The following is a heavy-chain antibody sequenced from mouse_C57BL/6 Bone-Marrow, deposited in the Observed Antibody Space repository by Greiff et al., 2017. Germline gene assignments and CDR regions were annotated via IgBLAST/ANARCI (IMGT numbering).Heavy chain of an antibody. V-gene: IGHV1-82*01. CDR2: IYPGDGDT. CDR3: ARERRRGYAMDY. J-gene: IGHJ4*01. CDR1: GYAFSSSW. Sequence: VQLQQSGPELVKPGASVKISCKASGYAFSSSWMNWVKQRPGKGLEWIGRIYPGDGDTNYNGKFKGKATLTADKSSSTAYMQLSSLTSEDSAVYFCARERRRGYAMDYWGQGTSVTVSS.